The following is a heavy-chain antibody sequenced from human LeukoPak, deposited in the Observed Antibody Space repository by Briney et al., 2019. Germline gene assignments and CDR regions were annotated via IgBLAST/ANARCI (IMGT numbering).Heavy chain of an antibody. J-gene: IGHJ6*03. D-gene: IGHD6-6*01. CDR2: ISGSGAST. CDR3: ARENSSSPTGLYYYYYMDV. CDR1: GFTFSSYA. Sequence: GGSLRLSCAASGFTFSSYAMSWVRQAPGKGLEWVSTISGSGASTYYADSVKGRFTISRDNSKNTLYLQMNSLRAEDMAVYYCARENSSSPTGLYYYYYMDVWGKGTTVTVSS. V-gene: IGHV3-23*01.